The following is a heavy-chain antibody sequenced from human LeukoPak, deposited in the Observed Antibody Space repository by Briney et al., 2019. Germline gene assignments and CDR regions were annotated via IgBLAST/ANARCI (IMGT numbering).Heavy chain of an antibody. J-gene: IGHJ4*02. CDR3: ARGHRGYYYGSSGYYY. CDR1: GGSFSGYY. Sequence: ASETLSLTCAVYGGSFSGYYWSWIRQPPGKGLGWIGEINHSGSTNYNPSLKSRVTISVDTSKNQFSLKLSSVTAADTAVYYCARGHRGYYYGSSGYYYWGQGTLVTVSS. V-gene: IGHV4-34*01. D-gene: IGHD3-22*01. CDR2: INHSGST.